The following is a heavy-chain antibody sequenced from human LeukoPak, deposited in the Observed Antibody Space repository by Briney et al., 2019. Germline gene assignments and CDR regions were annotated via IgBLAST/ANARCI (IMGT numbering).Heavy chain of an antibody. CDR1: GGSISSSSYY. D-gene: IGHD3-3*01. CDR2: IYYSGST. Sequence: SETLSLTCTVSGGSISSSSYYWGWIRQPPGKGLEWIGSIYYSGSTYYNPSLKSRVTISVDTSKNQFSQKLSSVTAADTAVYYCARLGVVIDDAFDIWGQGTMVTVSS. V-gene: IGHV4-39*01. J-gene: IGHJ3*02. CDR3: ARLGVVIDDAFDI.